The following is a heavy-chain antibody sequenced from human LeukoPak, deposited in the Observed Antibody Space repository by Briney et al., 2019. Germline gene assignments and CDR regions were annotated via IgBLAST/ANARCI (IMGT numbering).Heavy chain of an antibody. D-gene: IGHD1-26*01. Sequence: PGGSLRLSCAASGFAFSSYEMNWVRQAPGKGLEWVSYISSSGSTIYYADSVKGRFTVSRDNAKNSLYLQMNSLRAEDTAVYYCARSYWGDFHYWGQGTLVAVSS. V-gene: IGHV3-48*03. CDR3: ARSYWGDFHY. CDR1: GFAFSSYE. J-gene: IGHJ4*02. CDR2: ISSSGSTI.